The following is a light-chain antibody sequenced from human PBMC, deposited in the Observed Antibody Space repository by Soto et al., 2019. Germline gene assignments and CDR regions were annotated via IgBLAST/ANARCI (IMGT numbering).Light chain of an antibody. V-gene: IGKV3-11*01. CDR3: QQRSNWPPIT. Sequence: EIGLTQSPATLSLSPWERATLSCRASQSVSSYLAWYQQKPGQAPRLLIYDASTRATGIPARFSGSGSGTDSTLTISSLEPEDFAVYYCQQRSNWPPITFGQGTRLEI. CDR2: DAS. J-gene: IGKJ5*01. CDR1: QSVSSY.